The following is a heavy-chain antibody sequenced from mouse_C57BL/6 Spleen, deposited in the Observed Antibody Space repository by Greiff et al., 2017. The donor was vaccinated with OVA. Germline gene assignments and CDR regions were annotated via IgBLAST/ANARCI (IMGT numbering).Heavy chain of an antibody. Sequence: VQLKESGPELVKPGASVKMSCKASGYTFTDYNMHWVKQSHGKSLEWIGYINPNNGGTSYNQKFKGKATLTVNKSSSTAYMELRSLTSEDSAVYYCARRTTVGVDYWGQGTTLTVSS. CDR2: INPNNGGT. CDR3: ARRTTVGVDY. J-gene: IGHJ2*01. V-gene: IGHV1-22*01. CDR1: GYTFTDYN. D-gene: IGHD1-1*01.